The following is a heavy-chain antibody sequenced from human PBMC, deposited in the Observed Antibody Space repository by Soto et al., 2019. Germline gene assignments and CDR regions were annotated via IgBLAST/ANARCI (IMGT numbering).Heavy chain of an antibody. J-gene: IGHJ4*02. V-gene: IGHV4-34*01. CDR2: INHSGST. Sequence: QVQLQQWGAGLLKPSETLSLTCAVYGGSFSGYYWSWILQPPGKGLEWIGEINHSGSTNYNPSLKRRVTISVDTSKNHFSLKLSSVTAADTAVYYCARGAMRLLWFGELSCLDYWGRGTLVTVSS. CDR1: GGSFSGYY. D-gene: IGHD3-10*01. CDR3: ARGAMRLLWFGELSCLDY.